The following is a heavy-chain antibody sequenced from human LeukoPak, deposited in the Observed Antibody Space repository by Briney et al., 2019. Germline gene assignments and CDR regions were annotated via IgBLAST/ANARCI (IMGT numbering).Heavy chain of an antibody. CDR3: ARDLMATVTNWFDP. D-gene: IGHD4-17*01. V-gene: IGHV1-2*02. Sequence: ASVKVSCKASGYTFTDYYIHWVRQAPGQGLEWMGWINPKTDGTDCALKLQGRVTMTRDTSISTAYMELSRLTSDDTAVYYCARDLMATVTNWFDPWGQGTLVTVSS. CDR2: INPKTDGT. CDR1: GYTFTDYY. J-gene: IGHJ5*02.